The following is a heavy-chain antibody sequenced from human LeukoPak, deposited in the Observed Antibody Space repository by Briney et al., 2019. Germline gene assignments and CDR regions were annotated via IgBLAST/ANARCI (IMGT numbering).Heavy chain of an antibody. CDR1: GFTFSNYR. CDR2: ISSSSTYI. V-gene: IGHV3-21*01. CDR3: ARGRIEYSNSPAAFDI. J-gene: IGHJ3*02. Sequence: GGSLRLSCAASGFTFSNYRMNWVRQAPGKGLEWVSSISSSSTYIYYADSVKGRFTISRDNAKNSLYVQVNSLRAEDTAVYYCARGRIEYSNSPAAFDIWGQGTMVTVSS. D-gene: IGHD6-6*01.